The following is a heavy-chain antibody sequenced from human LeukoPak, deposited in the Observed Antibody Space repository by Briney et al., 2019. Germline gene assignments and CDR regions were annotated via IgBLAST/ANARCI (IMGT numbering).Heavy chain of an antibody. J-gene: IGHJ6*02. CDR1: GGSFSGYY. CDR3: ARGLVLCTSCYAYYYGMDV. Sequence: SETLSLTCAVYGGSFSGYYWSWIRQPPGKGLEWIGEINHSGSTNYNPSLKSRVTISVDTSKNQFSLKLSSVTAADTAVYYYARGLVLCTSCYAYYYGMDVWGQGTTVTVSS. CDR2: INHSGST. D-gene: IGHD2-2*01. V-gene: IGHV4-34*01.